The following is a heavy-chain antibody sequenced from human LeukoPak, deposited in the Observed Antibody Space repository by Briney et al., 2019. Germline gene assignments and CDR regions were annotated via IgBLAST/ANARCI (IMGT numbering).Heavy chain of an antibody. D-gene: IGHD1-26*01. V-gene: IGHV3-13*01. J-gene: IGHJ4*02. Sequence: GGSLRLSCATSGFTFSNHAMHWVRQATGKGLEWVSAIGTAGDTFYPGSVKGRFTISRENAKNSLSLQMNSLRAEDTADYYCVRQQTPHGNFDYWGQGTLVTVSS. CDR1: GFTFSNHA. CDR3: VRQQTPHGNFDY. CDR2: IGTAGDT.